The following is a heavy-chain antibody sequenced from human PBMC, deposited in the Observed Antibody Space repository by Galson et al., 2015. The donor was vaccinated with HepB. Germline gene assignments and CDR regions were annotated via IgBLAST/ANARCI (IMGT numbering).Heavy chain of an antibody. D-gene: IGHD6-19*01. V-gene: IGHV1-18*01. Sequence: SVTVSCKASGYTFTRYGISWARQAPGQGLEWMRWISAYTGHSKYAQRVRGRVTMTTDTATSTANMELRSLRSDDTAVYYCARGGGSGDYDYYYYMDVWGKGTTVTVSS. CDR1: GYTFTRYG. CDR3: ARGGGSGDYDYYYYMDV. CDR2: ISAYTGHS. J-gene: IGHJ6*03.